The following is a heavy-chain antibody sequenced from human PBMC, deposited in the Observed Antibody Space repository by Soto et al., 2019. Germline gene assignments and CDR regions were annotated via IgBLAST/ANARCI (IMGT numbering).Heavy chain of an antibody. Sequence: PSETLSLTCTVSDGSISRYYWSWIRQPAGKGLEWIGRIYTSGSTNYNPSLKSRVTMSVDTSKNQFSLKLSSVTAADTAVYYCAREPMSYGSPFDYWGQGTLVTVSS. V-gene: IGHV4-4*07. CDR2: IYTSGST. D-gene: IGHD5-18*01. CDR1: DGSISRYY. CDR3: AREPMSYGSPFDY. J-gene: IGHJ4*02.